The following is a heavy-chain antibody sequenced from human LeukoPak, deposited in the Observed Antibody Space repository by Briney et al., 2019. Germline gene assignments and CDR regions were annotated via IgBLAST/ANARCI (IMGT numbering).Heavy chain of an antibody. CDR2: INHSGST. D-gene: IGHD6-19*01. Sequence: SETLSLTCAVYSGSFSGYYWSWIRQPPGKGLEWIGEINHSGSTNYNPSLKSRVTISVDTSKNQFSLKLSSVTAADTAVYYCARREGIAVAGFVDYWGQGTLVTVSS. V-gene: IGHV4-34*01. CDR3: ARREGIAVAGFVDY. CDR1: SGSFSGYY. J-gene: IGHJ4*02.